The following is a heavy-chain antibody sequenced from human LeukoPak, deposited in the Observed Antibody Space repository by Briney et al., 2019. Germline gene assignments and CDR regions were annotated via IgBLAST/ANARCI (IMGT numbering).Heavy chain of an antibody. V-gene: IGHV3-30*18. CDR2: ISYDGSNK. J-gene: IGHJ4*02. CDR1: GFTFSSYG. CDR3: AKEGGSYPYYFDY. D-gene: IGHD1-26*01. Sequence: PGGSLRLSCAASGFTFSSYGMHWVRQAPGKGLEWVAVISYDGSNKYYADSVKGRFTISRDNSKNTLYLQMNSLRAEDTAVYYCAKEGGSYPYYFDYWGQGTLVTVSS.